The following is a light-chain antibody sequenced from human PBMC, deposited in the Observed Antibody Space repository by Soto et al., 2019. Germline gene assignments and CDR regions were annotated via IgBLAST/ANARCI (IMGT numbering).Light chain of an antibody. V-gene: IGKV3-15*01. Sequence: EIVMTQSPATLSVSPGERATLSCRASQSVSSNLVWYQQKPGQVPRLLIYGASTSATGFPARFSGSGSGTEFTLTISSLQSEDFAVYYCQQYNDWPLTFGGGTKVDIK. CDR3: QQYNDWPLT. CDR2: GAS. CDR1: QSVSSN. J-gene: IGKJ4*01.